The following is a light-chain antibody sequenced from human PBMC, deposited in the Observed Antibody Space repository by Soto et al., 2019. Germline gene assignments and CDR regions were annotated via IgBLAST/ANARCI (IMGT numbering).Light chain of an antibody. CDR2: KAS. CDR3: QQYNSHPWM. CDR1: QSISSW. Sequence: DIQMTQSPSTLSASVGDRVTITCRASQSISSWLAWYQQKPGKAPKLLIYKASSLESGVPSRFSGSGSGTEFTLPISSLQPDDFATYYCQQYNSHPWMFGQGTKVEIK. J-gene: IGKJ1*01. V-gene: IGKV1-5*03.